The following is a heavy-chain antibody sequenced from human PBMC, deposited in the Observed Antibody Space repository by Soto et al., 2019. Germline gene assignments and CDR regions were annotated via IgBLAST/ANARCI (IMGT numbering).Heavy chain of an antibody. D-gene: IGHD3-10*01. V-gene: IGHV4-4*02. Sequence: QVRLQESGPGLVKPSGTLSLTCAVSGGSISSSNWWSWARQPPGKGLEWIGEIYHSGSTSYNPSLKSRVTISVDKSKNQFSLRLNSVTAADTAVYYCARAEQSRHYYGSGTTSDWGQGTLVTVSS. CDR3: ARAEQSRHYYGSGTTSD. CDR2: IYHSGST. CDR1: GGSISSSNW. J-gene: IGHJ4*02.